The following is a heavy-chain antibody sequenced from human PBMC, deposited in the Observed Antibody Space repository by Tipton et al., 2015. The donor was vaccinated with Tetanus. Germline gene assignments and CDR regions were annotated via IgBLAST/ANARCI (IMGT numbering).Heavy chain of an antibody. J-gene: IGHJ4*02. CDR2: SWCDGTDT. Sequence: SLRLSCAASGFIFSSYGIHWVRQAPGKGLEWVAVSWCDGTDTYYADAVKGRFTISRDNSKNTLYLQMNSLRAEDTAVYYCAREADCSGGSCFSGDFDNWGQGTQVTVSS. CDR1: GFIFSSYG. V-gene: IGHV3-33*01. CDR3: AREADCSGGSCFSGDFDN. D-gene: IGHD2-15*01.